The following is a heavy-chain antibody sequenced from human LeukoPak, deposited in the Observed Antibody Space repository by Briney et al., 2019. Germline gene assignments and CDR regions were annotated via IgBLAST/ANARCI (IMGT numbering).Heavy chain of an antibody. CDR3: ARGFWGSTMIEN. J-gene: IGHJ4*02. V-gene: IGHV4-59*01. Sequence: SETLSLTCTVSGGSISSYYWSWIRQPSGKGLEWIGYIYYSGSTNYNPSLKSRVTISVDTSKNQFSLKLSSVTAADTAVYYCARGFWGSTMIENWGQGTVVTVSS. CDR1: GGSISSYY. CDR2: IYYSGST. D-gene: IGHD3-22*01.